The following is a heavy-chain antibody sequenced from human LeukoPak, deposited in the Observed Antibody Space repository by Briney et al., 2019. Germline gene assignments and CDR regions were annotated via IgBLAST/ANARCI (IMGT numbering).Heavy chain of an antibody. V-gene: IGHV3-23*01. Sequence: GGSLRLSCAASGFTFSSYAMSWVRQAPGKGPEWVSAISSSGGSTYYADSVKGRFTISRDNSKNTLYLQMNSLRAEDTAVYYCAKDSYYYGSGSYYLSRYYYYGMDVWGKGTTVTVSS. CDR1: GFTFSSYA. D-gene: IGHD3-10*01. J-gene: IGHJ6*04. CDR2: ISSSGGST. CDR3: AKDSYYYGSGSYYLSRYYYYGMDV.